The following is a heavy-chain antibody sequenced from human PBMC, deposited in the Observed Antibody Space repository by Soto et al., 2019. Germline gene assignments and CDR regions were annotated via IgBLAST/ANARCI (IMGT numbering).Heavy chain of an antibody. CDR3: AKDRDSSGYYYRNY. V-gene: IGHV3-23*01. CDR1: GFTFNIYA. D-gene: IGHD3-22*01. Sequence: GGSLRLSCAASGFTFNIYAMSWVRQAPGKGLEWVSAISGSGGGTYYADSVEGRFTISRDNSNNTLYLQMSSLRAEDTAVYYCAKDRDSSGYYYRNYWGQGTLVTVSS. J-gene: IGHJ4*02. CDR2: ISGSGGGT.